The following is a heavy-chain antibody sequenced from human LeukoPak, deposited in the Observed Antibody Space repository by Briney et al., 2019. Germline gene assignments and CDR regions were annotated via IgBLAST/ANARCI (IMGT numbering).Heavy chain of an antibody. J-gene: IGHJ3*02. Sequence: PGGSLRLSCAASGFTFSSYAMSWVRQAPGKGLVWVSRINSDGSSTTYADSVKGRFTISRANANNTLYLQIHSLRAEDTAVYYCARRDSGYDNRAFDIWGQGTMVIVSS. CDR3: ARRDSGYDNRAFDI. V-gene: IGHV3-74*03. CDR2: INSDGSST. D-gene: IGHD5-12*01. CDR1: GFTFSSYA.